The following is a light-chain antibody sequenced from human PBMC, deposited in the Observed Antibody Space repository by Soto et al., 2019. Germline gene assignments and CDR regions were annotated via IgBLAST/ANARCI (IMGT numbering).Light chain of an antibody. CDR2: GAS. CDR3: QQYDSSLWT. CDR1: QSVSSN. Sequence: EVVLTQSPATLSVPPGERATLSCRASQSVSSNLAWYQQKPGQAPRLLIYGASSRATGIPDRFSGSGSGTDFTLTISRLEPEDFAVYYCQQYDSSLWTFGQGTKADI. J-gene: IGKJ1*01. V-gene: IGKV3-20*01.